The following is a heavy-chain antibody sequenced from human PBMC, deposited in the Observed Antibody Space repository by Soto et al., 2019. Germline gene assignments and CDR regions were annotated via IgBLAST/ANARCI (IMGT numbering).Heavy chain of an antibody. V-gene: IGHV3-9*01. CDR2: ISWNSGNI. J-gene: IGHJ3*02. CDR3: ARGPLLLWFGNYAFDI. CDR1: GLTCDDYA. D-gene: IGHD3-10*01. Sequence: SLRHSCAASGLTCDDYAMRWVRQVTGKGLEWVSGISWNSGNIGYADSVKGRFTISRDNAKNSLYLQMNSLRAEDTAVYYCARGPLLLWFGNYAFDIWGQGTIVTVSS.